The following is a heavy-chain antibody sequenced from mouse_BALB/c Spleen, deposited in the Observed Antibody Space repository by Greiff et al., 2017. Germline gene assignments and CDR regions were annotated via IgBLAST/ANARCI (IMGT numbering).Heavy chain of an antibody. CDR1: GYSITSDYA. D-gene: IGHD2-14*01. CDR3: ARSEVRRAMDY. CDR2: ISYSGST. V-gene: IGHV3-2*02. Sequence: VQLQESGPGLVKPSQSLSLTCTVTGYSITSDYAWNWIRQFPGNKLEWMGYISYSGSTSYNPSLKSRISITRDTSKNQFFLQLNSVTTEDTATYYCARSEVRRAMDYWGQGTSVTVSS. J-gene: IGHJ4*01.